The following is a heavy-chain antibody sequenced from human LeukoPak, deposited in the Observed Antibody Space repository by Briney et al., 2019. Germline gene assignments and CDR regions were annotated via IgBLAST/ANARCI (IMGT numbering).Heavy chain of an antibody. J-gene: IGHJ6*02. V-gene: IGHV4-59*12. CDR2: IYYSGST. D-gene: IGHD3-3*01. Sequence: PSETLSLTCTVSGGSISSYYWSWIRQPPGKGLEWVGYIYYSGSTNYNPSLKSRVTISVDTSKNQFSLKLSSVTAADTAVYYCARVRFLEWFYYYYGMDVWGQGTTVTVSS. CDR1: GGSISSYY. CDR3: ARVRFLEWFYYYYGMDV.